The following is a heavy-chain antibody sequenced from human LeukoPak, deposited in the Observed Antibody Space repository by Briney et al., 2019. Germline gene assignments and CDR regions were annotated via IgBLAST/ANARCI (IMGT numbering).Heavy chain of an antibody. CDR3: ARRSYGLVLFHTHNWFDP. D-gene: IGHD3-16*01. Sequence: ASVKVSCKASGYTFTSYDINWVRQATGQGFEWMGWMSPNSGNTGYAQKFQGRVTMTRNTSISTAYMELCSLRSEDTAVYYCARRSYGLVLFHTHNWFDPWGQGTLVTVSS. CDR2: MSPNSGNT. CDR1: GYTFTSYD. J-gene: IGHJ5*02. V-gene: IGHV1-8*01.